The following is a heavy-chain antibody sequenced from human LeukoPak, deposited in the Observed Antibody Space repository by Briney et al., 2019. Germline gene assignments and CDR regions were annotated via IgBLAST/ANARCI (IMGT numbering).Heavy chain of an antibody. Sequence: GGSLRLSCAASGFTFSSYGMHWVRQAPGKGLEWVAVISYDGSNKYYADSVKGRFTISRDNSKNTLYLQMNSLRAEDTAVYYCNTYDYGDYQWHAFDIWGQGTMVTVSS. CDR2: ISYDGSNK. J-gene: IGHJ3*02. CDR3: NTYDYGDYQWHAFDI. CDR1: GFTFSSYG. V-gene: IGHV3-30*03. D-gene: IGHD4-17*01.